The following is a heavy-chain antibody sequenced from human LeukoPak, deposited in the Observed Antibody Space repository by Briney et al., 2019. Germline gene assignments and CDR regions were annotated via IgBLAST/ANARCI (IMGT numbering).Heavy chain of an antibody. CDR2: ISYDGSNK. CDR3: AREGHGDRDYFDY. J-gene: IGHJ4*02. V-gene: IGHV3-30*03. CDR1: GFTFSSYS. D-gene: IGHD4-17*01. Sequence: PGGSLRLSCAASGFTFSSYSMNWVRQAPGKGLEWVAVISYDGSNKYYADSVKGRFTISRDNSKNTLYLQMNSLRAEDTAEYYCAREGHGDRDYFDYWGQGTLVTVSS.